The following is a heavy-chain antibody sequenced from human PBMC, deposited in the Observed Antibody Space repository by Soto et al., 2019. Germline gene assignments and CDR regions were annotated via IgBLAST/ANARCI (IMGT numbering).Heavy chain of an antibody. CDR3: ARDRQPDGIWTFDY. Sequence: GGSLRLSCSASGSSIGSYTMGWVRLTPGRGLQWVGTFFGVGVSTQYANSVTGRFRLSRDNSKNMMYLQMNSLRVQDTAVYYCARDRQPDGIWTFDYWGRGTLVTVSS. J-gene: IGHJ4*02. CDR1: GSSIGSYT. V-gene: IGHV3-23*01. D-gene: IGHD1-1*01. CDR2: FFGVGVST.